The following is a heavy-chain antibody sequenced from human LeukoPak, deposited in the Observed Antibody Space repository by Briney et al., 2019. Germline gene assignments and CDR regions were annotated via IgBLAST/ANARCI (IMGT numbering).Heavy chain of an antibody. CDR2: ISSSSSYI. V-gene: IGHV3-21*01. CDR3: ARDITGTKAY. CDR1: GFTFSSYS. Sequence: GGSLRLYCAASGFTFSSYSMNWVRQAPGKGLEWVSSISSSSSYIYYADSVKGRFTISRDNAKNSLYLQMNSLRAEDTAVYYCARDITGTKAYWGQGTLVTVSS. J-gene: IGHJ4*02. D-gene: IGHD1-7*01.